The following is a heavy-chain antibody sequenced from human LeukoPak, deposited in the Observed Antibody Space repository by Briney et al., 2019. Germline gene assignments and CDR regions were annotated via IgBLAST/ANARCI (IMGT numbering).Heavy chain of an antibody. CDR3: ARHGITGTSRYFDY. CDR2: INHSGST. D-gene: IGHD1-20*01. J-gene: IGHJ4*02. Sequence: SETLSLTCAVYGGSFSGYYWSWIRQPPGKGLEWIGEINHSGSTYYNPSLKSRVTISVDTSKNQFSLKLSSVTAADTAVYYCARHGITGTSRYFDYWGQGTLVTVSS. V-gene: IGHV4-34*01. CDR1: GGSFSGYY.